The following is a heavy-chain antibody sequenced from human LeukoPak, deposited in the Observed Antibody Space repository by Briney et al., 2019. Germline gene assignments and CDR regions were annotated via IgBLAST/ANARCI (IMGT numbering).Heavy chain of an antibody. CDR3: ARHGPGMNFFYLDF. J-gene: IGHJ4*02. CDR2: ITAGGSFK. V-gene: IGHV3-21*01. CDR1: GFTFSNYA. Sequence: GGSLRLSCAASGFTFSNYAMNWVRQAPGKGLDWVSSITAGGSFKYYADSVEGRFTISRDNAKNSLFLQMNSLRAEDTALYYCARHGPGMNFFYLDFWGQGTLVTVAS. D-gene: IGHD3-10*01.